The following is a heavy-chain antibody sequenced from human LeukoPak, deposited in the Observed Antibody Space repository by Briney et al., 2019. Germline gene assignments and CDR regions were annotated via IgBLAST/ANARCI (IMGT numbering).Heavy chain of an antibody. CDR2: ISSSSSTI. V-gene: IGHV3-48*01. CDR3: AKFIAAPFYFDY. D-gene: IGHD6-13*01. CDR1: GFTFSSYS. J-gene: IGHJ4*02. Sequence: PGGSLRLSCAASGFTFSSYSMNWVRQAPGKGLEWVSYISSSSSTIYYADSVKGRFTISRDNPKNSLYLQMNSLRAEDTAVYSCAKFIAAPFYFDYWGQGTLVTVSS.